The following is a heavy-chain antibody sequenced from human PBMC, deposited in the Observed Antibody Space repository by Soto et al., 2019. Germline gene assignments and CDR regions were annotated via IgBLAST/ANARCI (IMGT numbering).Heavy chain of an antibody. J-gene: IGHJ6*02. CDR2: IRSKANSYAT. V-gene: IGHV3-73*01. Sequence: PEGSLRRSCAASGCTFRDSAIHWVRQASATGLEWVGRIRSKANSYATEYAESMKGRLTISRDDSNNTAYLQLNSLKSGDTAVYFCSTKVASATYTPTHFYGMGVWGHGTTVPVYS. D-gene: IGHD1-26*01. CDR3: STKVASATYTPTHFYGMGV. CDR1: GCTFRDSA.